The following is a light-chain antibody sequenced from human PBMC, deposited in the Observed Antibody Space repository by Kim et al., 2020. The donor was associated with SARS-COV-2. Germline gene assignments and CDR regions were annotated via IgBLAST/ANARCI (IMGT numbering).Light chain of an antibody. Sequence: SYELTQPPSVSVSPGQTASITCSGDKLGDKYVCWYQQKPGQSPVLVIYQDSKRPSGIPERFSGSNSGNTATLTISGTRAMDEADYYCQAWDSSTALVFGGGTQLTVL. J-gene: IGLJ3*02. CDR3: QAWDSSTALV. CDR2: QDS. CDR1: KLGDKY. V-gene: IGLV3-1*01.